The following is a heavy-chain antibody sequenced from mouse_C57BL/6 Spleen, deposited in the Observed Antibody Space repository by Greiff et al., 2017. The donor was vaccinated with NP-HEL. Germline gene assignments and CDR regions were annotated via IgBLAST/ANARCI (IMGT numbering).Heavy chain of an antibody. CDR1: GYSITSGYD. CDR3: ARDPASCGSRPWGYFDV. J-gene: IGHJ1*03. D-gene: IGHD1-1*01. Sequence: EVKLQESGPGMVKPSQSLSLTCTVTGYSITSGYDWHWIRHFPGNKLEWMGYISYSGSTNYNPPLKSRISITHDTSKNPFFLKLNSVTTEDTATYYCARDPASCGSRPWGYFDVWGTGTTVTVSS. CDR2: ISYSGST. V-gene: IGHV3-1*01.